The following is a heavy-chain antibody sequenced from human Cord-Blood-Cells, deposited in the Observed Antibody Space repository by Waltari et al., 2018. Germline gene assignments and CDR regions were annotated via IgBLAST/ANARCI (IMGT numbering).Heavy chain of an antibody. Sequence: QVQLQQWGAGLLKPSETLSLTCAVYGGSFSGYYWSWIRQPPGKGLEWIGEINHSGSTNYNPSLKSRVTISVDTSKNQFSLKLSSVTAADTAVYYCARGGSCSSTSCYRYYYYYMDVWGKGTTVTVSS. J-gene: IGHJ6*03. D-gene: IGHD2-2*01. CDR2: INHSGST. CDR1: GGSFSGYY. CDR3: ARGGSCSSTSCYRYYYYYMDV. V-gene: IGHV4-34*01.